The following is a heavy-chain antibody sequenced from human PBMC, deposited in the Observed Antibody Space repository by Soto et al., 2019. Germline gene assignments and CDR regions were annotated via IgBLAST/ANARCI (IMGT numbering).Heavy chain of an antibody. D-gene: IGHD4-17*01. CDR2: MSYSGHNI. J-gene: IGHJ3*02. CDR3: VRGYDHGGLGFDELNI. V-gene: IGHV3-30-3*01. Sequence: PVGSLRLSCVASGSDISPFAMHWVRQAPGKGLEWVSVMSYSGHNIYYADSVKGRFTISRDNSKNTLDLQMNSLRPEDTARYYCVRGYDHGGLGFDELNIWGQGTMVTVSS. CDR1: GSDISPFA.